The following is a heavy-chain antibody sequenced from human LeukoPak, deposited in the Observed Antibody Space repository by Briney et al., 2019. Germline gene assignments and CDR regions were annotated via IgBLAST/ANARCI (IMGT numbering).Heavy chain of an antibody. CDR1: GFTFSSYW. Sequence: GGSLRLFCAASGFTFSSYWMSWVRQAPGKGLEWVANIKQDGSEKYYVDSVKGRFTISRDNAKNSLYLQMNSLRAEDTAVYYCARGRYSGSYYFDYWGQGTLVTVSS. J-gene: IGHJ4*02. V-gene: IGHV3-7*01. CDR2: IKQDGSEK. D-gene: IGHD1-26*01. CDR3: ARGRYSGSYYFDY.